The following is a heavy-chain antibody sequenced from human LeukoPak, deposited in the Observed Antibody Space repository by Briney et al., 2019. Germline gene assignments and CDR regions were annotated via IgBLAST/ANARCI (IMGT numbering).Heavy chain of an antibody. J-gene: IGHJ6*02. CDR1: GFTFSSYA. D-gene: IGHD4-17*01. V-gene: IGHV3-23*01. CDR3: AKLPSRPPDYGDYSDTYYYYGMDV. CDR2: ITASGGST. Sequence: GGSLRLSCAASGFTFSSYAMSWVRQAPGKGLEWVSAITASGGSTYYADSVKGRFTISRDNSKNTLYLQMNSLRAEDTAVYYCAKLPSRPPDYGDYSDTYYYYGMDVWGQGTTVTVSS.